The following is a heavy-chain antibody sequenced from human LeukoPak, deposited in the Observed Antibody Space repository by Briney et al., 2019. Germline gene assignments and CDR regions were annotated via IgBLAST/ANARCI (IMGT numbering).Heavy chain of an antibody. J-gene: IGHJ5*02. V-gene: IGHV4-59*01. CDR1: GGSISSYY. D-gene: IGHD3-9*01. CDR2: IYYSGST. Sequence: KSSETLSLTCTVYGGSISSYYWSWIRQPPGKGLEWIGYIYYSGSTNYNPSLKSRVTISVDTSQNQFSLKLSSVTAADRAVYYCARDSAYYDILTGYYTFGWFDPWGQGTLVTVS. CDR3: ARDSAYYDILTGYYTFGWFDP.